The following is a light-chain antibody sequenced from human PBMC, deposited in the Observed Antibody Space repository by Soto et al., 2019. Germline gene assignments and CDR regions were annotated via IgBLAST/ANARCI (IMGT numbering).Light chain of an antibody. CDR2: DTS. J-gene: IGKJ4*01. CDR1: QSVSNY. Sequence: EIVLTQSPVTLSLSPGERATLSCRASQSVSNYLAWYQQKPGQAPRLLIYDTSTRATGVPARFSGSRSGPEFTLTINSLQSEDFAIYYCQPYNNWPLTFGGGTKVDIK. V-gene: IGKV3-15*01. CDR3: QPYNNWPLT.